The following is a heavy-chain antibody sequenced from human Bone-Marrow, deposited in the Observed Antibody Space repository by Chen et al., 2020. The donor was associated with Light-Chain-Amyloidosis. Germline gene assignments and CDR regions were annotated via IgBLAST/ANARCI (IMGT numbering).Heavy chain of an antibody. CDR1: GLTFSGYW. D-gene: IGHD2-21*01. J-gene: IGHJ4*02. V-gene: IGHV3-74*01. CDR3: GKDRWGFPDY. CDR2: INADGTIT. Sequence: EVQLVESGVGLVQPGGSLRLSCAASGLTFSGYWMLWVRQTPGKGLEWVSRINADGTITHYAGSVKGRFTISRDNAKNTLYLQMSSLRAEDTAVYYCGKDRWGFPDYWGQGTLVTVSS.